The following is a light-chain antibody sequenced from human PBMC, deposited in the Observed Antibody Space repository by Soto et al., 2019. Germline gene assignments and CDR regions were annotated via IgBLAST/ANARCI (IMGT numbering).Light chain of an antibody. CDR3: QQYTGCPLT. V-gene: IGKV3D-15*01. J-gene: IGKJ1*01. CDR2: GAS. Sequence: EIVMTQSPATLSVSPWEIATLSCWASQSVSSNLAWYQQKPGLAPRLLIYGASTRATGVPDRFSGSGSGTDFTLTISRLEPEDFAVYYCQQYTGCPLTFGHGTKVDIK. CDR1: QSVSSN.